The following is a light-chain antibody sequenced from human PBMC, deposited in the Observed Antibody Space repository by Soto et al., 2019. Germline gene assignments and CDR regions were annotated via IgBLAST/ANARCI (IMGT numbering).Light chain of an antibody. CDR1: QSVRSTD. CDR3: QQYTAWPLT. J-gene: IGKJ1*01. CDR2: GAS. V-gene: IGKV3-20*01. Sequence: EIVLTQSPGTLSLSPGERATLSCRASQSVRSTDYVAWYQQKPGQAPRLLLYGASSRATGLPDRFSGSGSGTDFTLTISRLEPEDFAVYYCQQYTAWPLTFGQGTKVDI.